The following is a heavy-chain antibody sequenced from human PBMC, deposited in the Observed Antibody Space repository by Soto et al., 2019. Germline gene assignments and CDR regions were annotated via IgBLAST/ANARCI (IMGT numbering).Heavy chain of an antibody. J-gene: IGHJ6*02. V-gene: IGHV1-69*01. Sequence: QVQLVQSGAEVKKPGSSVKVSCKASGGTFSSYAISWVRQAPGQGLEWMGGIIPIFGTANYAQKFQGRVKITADESTSTAYMELSSLRSEDTAVYYCARAGYYDSSGYYWDYYYGMDVWGQGTTVTVSS. CDR1: GGTFSSYA. D-gene: IGHD3-22*01. CDR3: ARAGYYDSSGYYWDYYYGMDV. CDR2: IIPIFGTA.